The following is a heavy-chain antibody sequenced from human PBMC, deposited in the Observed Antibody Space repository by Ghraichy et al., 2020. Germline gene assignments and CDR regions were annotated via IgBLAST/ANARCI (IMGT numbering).Heavy chain of an antibody. CDR2: ISSNGGST. V-gene: IGHV3-64*01. CDR1: GFTFSSYA. D-gene: IGHD2-15*01. J-gene: IGHJ6*02. Sequence: GGSLRLSCAASGFTFSSYAMHWVRQAPGKGLEYVSAISSNGGSTYYANSVKGRFTISRDNSKNTLYLQMGSLRAEDMAVYYCARSAHESVVVVVAATPHVRDYYYGMDVWGQGTTVTVSS. CDR3: ARSAHESVVVVVAATPHVRDYYYGMDV.